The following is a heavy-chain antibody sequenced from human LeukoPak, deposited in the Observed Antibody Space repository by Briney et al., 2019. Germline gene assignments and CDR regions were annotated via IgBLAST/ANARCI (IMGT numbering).Heavy chain of an antibody. V-gene: IGHV3-11*01. Sequence: KTGGSLRLSCAASGFTFSDYYMSWIRQAPGKGLEWVSYISSSGSTIYYADSVKGRFTISRDNAKNSLYLQMNSLRAEDTAVYYCARDGDPNRVVYGGNPDNWFDPWGQGTLVTVSS. CDR2: ISSSGSTI. CDR3: ARDGDPNRVVYGGNPDNWFDP. CDR1: GFTFSDYY. D-gene: IGHD4-23*01. J-gene: IGHJ5*02.